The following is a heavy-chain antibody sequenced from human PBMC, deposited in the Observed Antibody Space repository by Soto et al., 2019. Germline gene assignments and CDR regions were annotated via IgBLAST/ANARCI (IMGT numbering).Heavy chain of an antibody. CDR3: ARSKIGYYGSGSIYGMDV. J-gene: IGHJ6*02. CDR1: GGSFSGYY. Sequence: SETLSLTCAVYGGSFSGYYWSWIRQPPGKGLEWIGEINHSGSTNYNPSLKSRVTISVDTSKNQFSLKLSSVTAADTAVYYRARSKIGYYGSGSIYGMDVWGQGTKVTSP. V-gene: IGHV4-34*01. D-gene: IGHD3-10*01. CDR2: INHSGST.